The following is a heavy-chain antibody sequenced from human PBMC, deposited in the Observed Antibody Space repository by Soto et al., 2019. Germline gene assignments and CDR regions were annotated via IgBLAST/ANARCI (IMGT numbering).Heavy chain of an antibody. V-gene: IGHV4-30-2*01. CDR3: AREDSGAFFDL. D-gene: IGHD2-15*01. CDR2: IYSGTT. J-gene: IGHJ4*02. Sequence: TLSLTFAVSGGSIISGGYSGSWIRQPPGKGLEWIGYIYSGTTHYNPSLESRVTIAMDRSKNQVSLSLKSVTAADTAVYYCAREDSGAFFDLWGQGTLVTVSS. CDR1: GGSIISGGYS.